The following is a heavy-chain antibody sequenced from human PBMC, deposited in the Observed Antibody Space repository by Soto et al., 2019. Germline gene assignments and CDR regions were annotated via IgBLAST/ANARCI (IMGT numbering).Heavy chain of an antibody. J-gene: IGHJ4*02. V-gene: IGHV2-5*02. CDR1: GFSLSTSGVG. CDR2: IYWDDDK. D-gene: IGHD3-16*02. CDR3: AHSSTYDYIWGSYRYPLFDY. Sequence: QITLKESGPTLVKPTQTLTLTCTFSGFSLSTSGVGVGWIRQPPGKALEWLALIYWDDDKRYSPSLKSRFTITKDTSKIQVVLTLTNMDPVDTATYYCAHSSTYDYIWGSYRYPLFDYWGQGTLVTVSS.